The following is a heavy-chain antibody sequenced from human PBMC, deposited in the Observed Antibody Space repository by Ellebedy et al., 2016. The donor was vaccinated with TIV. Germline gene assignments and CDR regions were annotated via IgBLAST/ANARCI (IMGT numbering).Heavy chain of an antibody. Sequence: MPSETLSLTCTVSGGSISNYYWSWIRQPPGKGLEWIGYIYYSGSTNYNPSLKSRVTISVDTSKNQFSLKLSSVTAADTAVYYCAKGRGGGSDSSAPRYYFDYWGLGTLVTVSS. D-gene: IGHD3-22*01. V-gene: IGHV4-59*01. CDR1: GGSISNYY. J-gene: IGHJ4*02. CDR2: IYYSGST. CDR3: AKGRGGGSDSSAPRYYFDY.